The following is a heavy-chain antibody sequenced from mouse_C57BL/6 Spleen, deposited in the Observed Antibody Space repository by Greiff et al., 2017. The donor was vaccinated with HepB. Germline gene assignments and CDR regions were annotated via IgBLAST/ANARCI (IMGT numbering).Heavy chain of an antibody. V-gene: IGHV1-50*01. Sequence: VQLQHPGAELVKPGASVKLSCKASGYTFTSYWMQWVNQRPGQGLEWIGEIDPSDSYTNYNQKFKGKATLTVDTSSSTAYMQLSSLTSEDSAVYYCARKGDYVDYAMDYWGQGTSVTVSS. J-gene: IGHJ4*01. D-gene: IGHD2-4*01. CDR1: GYTFTSYW. CDR2: IDPSDSYT. CDR3: ARKGDYVDYAMDY.